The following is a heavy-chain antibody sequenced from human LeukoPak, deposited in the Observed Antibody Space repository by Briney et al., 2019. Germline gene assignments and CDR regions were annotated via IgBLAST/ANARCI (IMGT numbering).Heavy chain of an antibody. D-gene: IGHD4-17*01. J-gene: IGHJ6*03. CDR2: VRYDGTNK. CDR1: GFTFSRYD. Sequence: GGSLRLSCAASGFTFSRYDMHWVRQAPGKGLEWVSFVRYDGTNKFNADSVRSRFTISRDNSKNTLYLHMNSLRREDTAVYYCAKGHMDYGDYVGPRYHYYMDVWGKGTTVTVSS. V-gene: IGHV3-30*02. CDR3: AKGHMDYGDYVGPRYHYYMDV.